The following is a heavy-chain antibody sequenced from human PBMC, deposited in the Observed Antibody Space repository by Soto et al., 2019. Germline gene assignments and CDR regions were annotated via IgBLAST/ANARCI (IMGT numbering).Heavy chain of an antibody. J-gene: IGHJ4*02. CDR1: GFTFSSYS. Sequence: SLRLSCAASGFTFSSYSMNWVRQAPGKGLEWVSSISSSSSYIYYADSVEGRFTISRDNARNSLYLQMNSLRAEDTAVYYCARGESSAVHDYWGQGTLVTVSS. D-gene: IGHD2-2*01. CDR2: ISSSSSYI. CDR3: ARGESSAVHDY. V-gene: IGHV3-21*01.